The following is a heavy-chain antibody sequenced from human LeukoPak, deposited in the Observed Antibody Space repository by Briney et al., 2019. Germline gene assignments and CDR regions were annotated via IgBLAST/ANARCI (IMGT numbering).Heavy chain of an antibody. CDR2: IYYSGNT. CDR1: GGSISSSSYY. Sequence: SETLSLTCTVSGGSISSSSYYWGWIRQPPGKGLEWIGTIYYSGNTYYNPSLKSRVTISVDTSKNQFSLKLSSVTAADTAVYYCARDRVWYDSSGYRPPLGYFDLWGRGTLVTVSS. D-gene: IGHD3-22*01. V-gene: IGHV4-39*07. J-gene: IGHJ2*01. CDR3: ARDRVWYDSSGYRPPLGYFDL.